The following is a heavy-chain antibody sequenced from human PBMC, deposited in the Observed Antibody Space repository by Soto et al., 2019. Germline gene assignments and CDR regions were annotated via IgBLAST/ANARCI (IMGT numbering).Heavy chain of an antibody. V-gene: IGHV1-8*01. D-gene: IGHD3-10*01. CDR3: ARGIWFGEFLAYGMDV. CDR2: MNPNSGNT. Sequence: GASVKVSCKASGYTFTSYDINWVRQATGQGLEWMGWMNPNSGNTGYAQKFQGRVTMTRNTSISTAYMELSSLRSEDTAVYYCARGIWFGEFLAYGMDVWGQGTTVTVSS. J-gene: IGHJ6*02. CDR1: GYTFTSYD.